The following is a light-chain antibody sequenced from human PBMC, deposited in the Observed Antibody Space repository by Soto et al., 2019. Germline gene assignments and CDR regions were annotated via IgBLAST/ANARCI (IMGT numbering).Light chain of an antibody. Sequence: EIVLTQSAGTLSLSPGERATLSCRASQSVARSYLACYQQKPGQAPRLLIYGASTRATGIPDRFSGSGSGTDFTLTISRLEPEDFAVYYCQQYGRSETFGHGPKLEIK. CDR1: QSVARSY. V-gene: IGKV3-20*01. J-gene: IGKJ2*01. CDR3: QQYGRSET. CDR2: GAS.